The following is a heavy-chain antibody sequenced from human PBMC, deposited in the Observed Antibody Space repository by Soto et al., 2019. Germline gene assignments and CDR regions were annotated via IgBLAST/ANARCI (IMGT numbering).Heavy chain of an antibody. CDR2: MSMDGNNK. Sequence: QVRLEESGGGMVQPGRSLRLSCAASGFAFHNYSMHWVRQAPGKGLEWVAIMSMDGNNKYYADSVKGRFTISRDNSKSMLFLQMSSLRPEDTAVYFCARDRVPYVYFYYGMDVWGQGTTVTVSS. D-gene: IGHD3-16*01. CDR1: GFAFHNYS. CDR3: ARDRVPYVYFYYGMDV. J-gene: IGHJ6*02. V-gene: IGHV3-30-3*01.